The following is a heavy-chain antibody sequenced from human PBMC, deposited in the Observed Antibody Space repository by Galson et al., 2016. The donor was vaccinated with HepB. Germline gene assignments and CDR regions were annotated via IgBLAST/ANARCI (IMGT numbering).Heavy chain of an antibody. Sequence: QSGAEVKKPGESLKISCKTFGYSFTNYWIGWVRQMPGKGLEWMGIIYPGASDTRYSPSFQGQVTISADRSISTAYLQWSSLKASDTAMYYCARQGDSGWSPLDSWGREPWSPSPQ. V-gene: IGHV5-51*01. CDR3: ARQGDSGWSPLDS. J-gene: IGHJ4*02. CDR2: IYPGASDT. D-gene: IGHD6-19*01. CDR1: GYSFTNYW.